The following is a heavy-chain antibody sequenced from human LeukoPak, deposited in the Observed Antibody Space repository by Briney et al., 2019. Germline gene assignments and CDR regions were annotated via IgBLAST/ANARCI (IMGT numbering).Heavy chain of an antibody. V-gene: IGHV4-39*01. D-gene: IGHD3-10*01. CDR1: GGSISSSSYY. J-gene: IGHJ6*04. CDR3: ASYYASGVSAYNYYGMDV. CDR2: MSHNRGT. Sequence: SETLSLTCTVSGGSISSSSYYWGWIRQPAGKGLEWIGSMSHNRGTYYNPSLKSRVTISMDTSKNQFSLRLSSVTAADTAVYYCASYYASGVSAYNYYGMDVWGKGTTVTVSS.